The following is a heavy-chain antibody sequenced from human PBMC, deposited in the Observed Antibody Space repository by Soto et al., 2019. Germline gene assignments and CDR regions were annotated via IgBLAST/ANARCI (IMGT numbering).Heavy chain of an antibody. CDR2: ISYDGNNK. J-gene: IGHJ6*02. D-gene: IGHD1-26*01. Sequence: QVQLVESGGGVVQPGKSLRLSCAASGFTFSSYGMHWVRQAPGKGLEWVALISYDGNNKYYGDSVKGRFTIFRDNSKNTLFLQMNSLRAEDTAVYFCAKDIEEVVYYYGMGVWGHGTTVTVSS. CDR3: AKDIEEVVYYYGMGV. V-gene: IGHV3-30*18. CDR1: GFTFSSYG.